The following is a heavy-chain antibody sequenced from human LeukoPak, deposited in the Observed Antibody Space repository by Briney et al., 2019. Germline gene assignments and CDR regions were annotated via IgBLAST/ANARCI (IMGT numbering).Heavy chain of an antibody. CDR3: AKDRGYSGYDYYFDY. Sequence: GGSLRLSCAASGFTFSSYGMHWVRQAPGKGLEWVAVIWYGGSNKYYADSVKGRFTISRDTSKNTLYLQMNSLRPEDTAVYYCAKDRGYSGYDYYFDYWGQGTLVTVSS. J-gene: IGHJ4*02. CDR1: GFTFSSYG. CDR2: IWYGGSNK. D-gene: IGHD5-12*01. V-gene: IGHV3-30*02.